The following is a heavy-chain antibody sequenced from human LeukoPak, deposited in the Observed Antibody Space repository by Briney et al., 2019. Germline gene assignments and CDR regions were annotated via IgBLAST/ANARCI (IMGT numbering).Heavy chain of an antibody. Sequence: PGGSLRLSGAASGFTFSDYYMSWIRQAPGKGLEWVSYISSSSSYTNYADSVKGRFTISRDNAKNSLYLQMNSLRAEDTAVYYCASYTYYYGSGSYYFGYWGQGTLVTVSS. V-gene: IGHV3-11*06. CDR3: ASYTYYYGSGSYYFGY. CDR2: ISSSSSYT. D-gene: IGHD3-10*01. J-gene: IGHJ4*02. CDR1: GFTFSDYY.